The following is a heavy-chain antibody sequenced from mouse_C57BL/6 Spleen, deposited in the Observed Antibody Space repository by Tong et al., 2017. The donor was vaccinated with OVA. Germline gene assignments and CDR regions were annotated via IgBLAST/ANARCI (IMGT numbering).Heavy chain of an antibody. CDR1: GYTFTSYW. CDR3: TLYSNYEIYFDY. Sequence: EVQLQESGTVLARPGASVKMSCKTSGYTFTSYWMHWVKQRPGQGLEWIGAIYPGNSDTSYNQKFKGKAKLTAVTSASTAYMELSSLTNEDSAVYYCTLYSNYEIYFDYWGQGTTLTVSS. CDR2: IYPGNSDT. V-gene: IGHV1-5*01. D-gene: IGHD2-5*01. J-gene: IGHJ2*01.